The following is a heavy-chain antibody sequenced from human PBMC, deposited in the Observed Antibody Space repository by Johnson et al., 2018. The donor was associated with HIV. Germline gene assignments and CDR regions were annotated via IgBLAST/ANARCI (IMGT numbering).Heavy chain of an antibody. V-gene: IGHV3-11*01. D-gene: IGHD6-13*01. CDR1: GFTFSDYY. CDR3: AKDSGYSSIYYKIGSFDI. CDR2: ISSSGSTI. J-gene: IGHJ3*02. Sequence: QVQLVESGGGLVKPGGSLRLSCAASGFTFSDYYMSWIRQAPGKGLEWVSYISSSGSTIYYADSVKGRFTISRDNAKNTLYLQMNSLRAEDTALYYCAKDSGYSSIYYKIGSFDIWGQGAMVTVSS.